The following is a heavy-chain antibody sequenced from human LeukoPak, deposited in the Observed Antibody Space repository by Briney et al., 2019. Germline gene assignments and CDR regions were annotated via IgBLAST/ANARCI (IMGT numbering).Heavy chain of an antibody. J-gene: IGHJ4*02. D-gene: IGHD2-21*02. V-gene: IGHV3-48*03. CDR1: GFAFSSYE. Sequence: PGGSLRLSCAASGFAFSSYEMNWVRQAPGKGLEWVSYISSSGSTIYYADSVKGRFTISRDNAKNSLYLQMNSLRAEDTAVYYCARPLDLAYCGGDCFSSLDYWGQGTLVTVSS. CDR3: ARPLDLAYCGGDCFSSLDY. CDR2: ISSSGSTI.